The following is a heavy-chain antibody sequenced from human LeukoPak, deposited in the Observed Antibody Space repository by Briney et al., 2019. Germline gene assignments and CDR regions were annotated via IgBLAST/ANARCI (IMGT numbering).Heavy chain of an antibody. CDR1: GFTFSSYW. Sequence: GGSLRLPCAASGFTFSSYWMSWVRPAPGKGLEWVANIKQDGSEKYYVDSVKGRFTISRDNAKNSLYLQMNSLRAEDTAVYYCARSRGTTSWYYYDSSGYYLDYWGQGTLVTVSS. CDR3: ARSRGTTSWYYYDSSGYYLDY. D-gene: IGHD3-22*01. V-gene: IGHV3-7*01. J-gene: IGHJ4*02. CDR2: IKQDGSEK.